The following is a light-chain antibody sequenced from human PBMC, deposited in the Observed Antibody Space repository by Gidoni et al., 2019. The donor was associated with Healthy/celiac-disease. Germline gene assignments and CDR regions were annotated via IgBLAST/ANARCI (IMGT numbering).Light chain of an antibody. CDR3: QAWDSSTVV. CDR1: KLGDKY. Sequence: SYELTQPPSVSVSPGQTASITCSGDKLGDKYACWYQQQPGQSPVLVIYQDSKRPSGIPERFSGSISGNTATLPISGTQAMDEADYYCQAWDSSTVVFGGGTKLTVL. J-gene: IGLJ2*01. CDR2: QDS. V-gene: IGLV3-1*01.